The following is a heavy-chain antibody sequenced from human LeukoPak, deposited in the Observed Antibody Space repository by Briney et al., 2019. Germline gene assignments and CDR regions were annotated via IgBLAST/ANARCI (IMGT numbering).Heavy chain of an antibody. CDR2: ISGSGGST. CDR1: GFTFSSYA. CDR3: AKTDDIAVAGAHFDY. V-gene: IGHV3-23*01. D-gene: IGHD6-19*01. J-gene: IGHJ4*02. Sequence: PGGSLRLSCAASGFTFSSYAMSWVRQAPRKGVEGVSAISGSGGSTYYADSVKGRFTISRGNSKNKLYLQMNSLRAEDTAVYYCAKTDDIAVAGAHFDYWGQGTLVTVSS.